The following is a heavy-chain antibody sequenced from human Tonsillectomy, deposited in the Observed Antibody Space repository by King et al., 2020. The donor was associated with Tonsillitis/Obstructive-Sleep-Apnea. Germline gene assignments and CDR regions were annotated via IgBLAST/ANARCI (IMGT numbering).Heavy chain of an antibody. V-gene: IGHV3-21*01. D-gene: IGHD2-2*01. Sequence: VQLVESGGGLVKPGGSLRLSCAASGFTFSSYSMNWVRQAPGKGLEWVSSISSSSSYIYYADSVKGRFTISRDNAKNSLYLQMNSLRAEDTAVYYCARDGLYCSSTSCYSYYYMDVWGKGTTVTVSS. J-gene: IGHJ6*03. CDR3: ARDGLYCSSTSCYSYYYMDV. CDR1: GFTFSSYS. CDR2: ISSSSSYI.